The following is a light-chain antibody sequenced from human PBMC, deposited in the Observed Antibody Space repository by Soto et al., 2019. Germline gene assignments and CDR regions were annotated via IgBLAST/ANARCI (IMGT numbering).Light chain of an antibody. CDR3: QQYNNWPRT. Sequence: EIVITQSRVTLSVSAGERATLSCRASQSVSSYLAWYQQKLGQAPRLLIYAASSRAAGIPARFSGSGSGTEFTLTISSLQSEDFAVYYCQQYNNWPRTFGQGTKVDIK. CDR2: AAS. CDR1: QSVSSY. V-gene: IGKV3D-15*01. J-gene: IGKJ1*01.